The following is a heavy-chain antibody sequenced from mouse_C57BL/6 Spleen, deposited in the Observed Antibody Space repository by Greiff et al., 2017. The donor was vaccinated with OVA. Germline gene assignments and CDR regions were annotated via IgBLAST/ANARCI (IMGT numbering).Heavy chain of an antibody. D-gene: IGHD1-1*01. CDR3: TRPVVAEAMDY. CDR1: GYTFTDYD. J-gene: IGHJ4*01. CDR2: IDPETGGT. V-gene: IGHV1-15*01. Sequence: QVQLQQSGAELVRPGASVTLSCKASGYTFTDYDMHWVKQTPVHGLEWIGAIDPETGGTAYNQKFKGKAILTADKSASTAYMELRSLTSEDSAVYYCTRPVVAEAMDYWGQGTSVTVSS.